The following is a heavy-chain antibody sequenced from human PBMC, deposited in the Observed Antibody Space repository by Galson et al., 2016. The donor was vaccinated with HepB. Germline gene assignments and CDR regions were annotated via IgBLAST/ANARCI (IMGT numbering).Heavy chain of an antibody. CDR1: GFIVSNDY. CDR3: ARPITGTTWIRAGFDL. V-gene: IGHV3-30*03. J-gene: IGHJ4*02. D-gene: IGHD1-20*01. Sequence: SLRLSCAASGFIVSNDYMNWVRQSPGGGLEWVAVISFDGGSASYADSVRGRFTISRDDSKNTLYLHMSSLRNEDTAVYHCARPITGTTWIRAGFDLWCQGTRVTVSS. CDR2: ISFDGGSA.